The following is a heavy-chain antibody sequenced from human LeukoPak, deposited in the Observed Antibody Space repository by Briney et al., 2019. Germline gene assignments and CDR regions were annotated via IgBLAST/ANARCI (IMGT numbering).Heavy chain of an antibody. V-gene: IGHV4-34*01. J-gene: IGHJ4*02. CDR3: ASAFNRRRDS. CDR1: GGSFGGYF. Sequence: SETLSLTCAVYGGSFGGYFWSWIRQPPGKGLEWIGEINDSRRTNYNPSLKSRVTISVDTSKNQFSLKLSPGTGAETAVYYCASAFNRRRDSWGQGTLVTVSS. CDR2: INDSRRT.